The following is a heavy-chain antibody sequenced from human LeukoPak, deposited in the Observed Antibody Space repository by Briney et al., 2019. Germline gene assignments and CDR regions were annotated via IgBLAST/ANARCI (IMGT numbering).Heavy chain of an antibody. Sequence: SETLSLTCTVSGYSISSGYYWGWIRQPPGKGLEWIGSIYHSGSTYYNPSLESRVTISVNTSKNQFSLKLSSVTAADTAVYYCARGGTGPGTTPFDYWGQGTLVTVSS. V-gene: IGHV4-38-2*02. D-gene: IGHD1-7*01. J-gene: IGHJ4*02. CDR2: IYHSGST. CDR1: GYSISSGYY. CDR3: ARGGTGPGTTPFDY.